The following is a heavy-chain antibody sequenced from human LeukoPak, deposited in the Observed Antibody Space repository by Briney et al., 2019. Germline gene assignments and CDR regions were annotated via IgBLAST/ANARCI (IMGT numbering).Heavy chain of an antibody. CDR3: AKEGIDAYTLAY. J-gene: IGHJ4*02. CDR2: ISYDGSDK. D-gene: IGHD5-24*01. V-gene: IGHV3-30*18. Sequence: PGGSLGLSYAASGFTFSSSGMHGVRQASGKGLEWVAVISYDGSDKYYADSVKGRLTISRDNSKNTLYLQKNSLRAEDTAVYYCAKEGIDAYTLAYWGQGILVTVSS. CDR1: GFTFSSSG.